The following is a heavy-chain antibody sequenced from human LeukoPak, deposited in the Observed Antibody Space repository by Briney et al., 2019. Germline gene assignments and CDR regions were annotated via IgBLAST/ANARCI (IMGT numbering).Heavy chain of an antibody. CDR3: ARDPPYYYDTMRGALDI. D-gene: IGHD3-22*01. CDR1: GGSISSGSYY. CDR2: INTSGST. V-gene: IGHV4-61*02. Sequence: PSETLSLTCTVSGGSISSGSYYWSWIRQPAGKGLEWIGRINTSGSTHYNPSLKSRVTISVDMSKNLFFLKLSSVTAADTAVYYCARDPPYYYDTMRGALDIWGQGTMVTVSS. J-gene: IGHJ3*02.